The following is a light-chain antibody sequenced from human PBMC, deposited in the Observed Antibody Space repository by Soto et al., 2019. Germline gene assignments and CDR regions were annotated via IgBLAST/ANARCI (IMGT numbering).Light chain of an antibody. CDR2: DVS. CDR1: SSDVGRYNY. Sequence: QSALTQPASVSGSPGQSITISCTGTSSDVGRYNYVSWHQQHPGKAPKLMIYDVSSRPSGVSTRFSGSKSGNTASLTISGLQAEDEADYYCSSYTRDTTQVFGTWTKLTVL. V-gene: IGLV2-14*01. J-gene: IGLJ1*01. CDR3: SSYTRDTTQV.